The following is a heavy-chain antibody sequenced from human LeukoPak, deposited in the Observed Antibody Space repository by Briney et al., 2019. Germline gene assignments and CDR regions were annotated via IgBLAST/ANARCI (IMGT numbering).Heavy chain of an antibody. CDR1: GGSISSYY. J-gene: IGHJ4*02. CDR2: ISYSGTT. D-gene: IGHD3-10*01. V-gene: IGHV4-59*01. Sequence: PSETLSLTCTVSGGSISSYYWNWVRQPPGKGLEWIGYISYSGTTNYNPSLKSRVTISVDTSKNQFSLKLSSVTAADTAVYYCARDRYYDSGSYYNWGQGTLVTVSS. CDR3: ARDRYYDSGSYYN.